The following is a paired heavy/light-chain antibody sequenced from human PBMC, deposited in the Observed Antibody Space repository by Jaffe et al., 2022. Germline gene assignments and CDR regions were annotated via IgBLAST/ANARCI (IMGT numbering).Light chain of an antibody. CDR3: SSYTTSRTVI. Sequence: QSALTQPASVSGSPGQSITISCTGTNSDVGAYNYVSWFQQHPGKAPKLMIYDVSNRPSGLSNRFSGSKSGNSASLTISGLQAEDEADYYCSSYTTSRTVIFGGGTKLTVL. V-gene: IGLV2-14*03. CDR2: DVS. J-gene: IGLJ2*01. CDR1: NSDVGAYNY.
Heavy chain of an antibody. Sequence: QVQLVQSGSELKEPGASVKVSCKASGYTFTRHSMNWVRQAPGQGLEWMGWINMNTGNPTYAQDFTGRFVFSLDTSVNTAYLQISTLKAEDTAVYYCARDYNMVAFDIWGQGTMVSVSS. J-gene: IGHJ3*02. CDR2: INMNTGNP. V-gene: IGHV7-4-1*02. CDR3: ARDYNMVAFDI. D-gene: IGHD3-10*01. CDR1: GYTFTRHS.